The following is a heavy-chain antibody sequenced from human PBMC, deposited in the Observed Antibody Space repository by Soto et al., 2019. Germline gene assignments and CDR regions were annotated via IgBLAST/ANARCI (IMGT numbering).Heavy chain of an antibody. CDR3: ATEWNSKAFDI. CDR1: EFTFSTYL. CDR2: IWYDGSEK. V-gene: IGHV3-33*03. J-gene: IGHJ3*02. D-gene: IGHD3-22*01. Sequence: GGSLRLSCAASEFTFSTYLMHWVRQAPGKGLEWVALIWYDGSEKYYADSVKGRFTISRDNSKNTLYLQMNSLRAEDTAVYYCATEWNSKAFDIWGQGTMVTVSS.